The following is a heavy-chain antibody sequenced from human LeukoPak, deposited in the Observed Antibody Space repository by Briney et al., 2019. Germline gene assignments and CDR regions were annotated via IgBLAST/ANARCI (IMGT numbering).Heavy chain of an antibody. Sequence: PGGSLTLSCAASGPTVSSNYTSWARQVPGRGLGWDSAIFTGGSTYYADSVKGRFTISRDNSNNTLYLQMNSLRAEDTAVYYCALPLWSGRYFDYWGQGTLLTVSS. CDR3: ALPLWSGRYFDY. CDR2: IFTGGST. V-gene: IGHV3-53*01. CDR1: GPTVSSNY. D-gene: IGHD3-3*01. J-gene: IGHJ4*02.